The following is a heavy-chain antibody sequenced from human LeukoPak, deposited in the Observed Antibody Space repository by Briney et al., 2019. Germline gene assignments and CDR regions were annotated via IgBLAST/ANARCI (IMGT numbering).Heavy chain of an antibody. CDR3: ARDSSGWYRVGYFDY. Sequence: SQTLSLTCAISGYSVASNSAAWNWISQSPSIGLEWAGRTYYRSKWYNDDAVFVKSRITSNPDTSNNQFSLQRNSVTPEDTAVYYCARDSSGWYRVGYFDYWGKGTRVTVSS. CDR1: GYSVASNSAA. J-gene: IGHJ4*02. D-gene: IGHD6-19*01. CDR2: TYYRSKWYN. V-gene: IGHV6-1*01.